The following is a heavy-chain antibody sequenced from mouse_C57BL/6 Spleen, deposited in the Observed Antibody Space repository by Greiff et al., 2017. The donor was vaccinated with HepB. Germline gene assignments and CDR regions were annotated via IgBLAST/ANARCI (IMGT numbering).Heavy chain of an antibody. CDR1: GFTFSSYA. V-gene: IGHV5-4*01. J-gene: IGHJ3*01. CDR2: ISDGGSYT. D-gene: IGHD2-1*01. Sequence: EVQRVESGGGLVKPGGSLKLSCAASGFTFSSYAMSWVRQTPEKRLEWVATISDGGSYTYYPDNVKGRFTISRDNAKNNLYLQMSHLKSEDTAMYYCARDWALLSHWGQGTLVTVSA. CDR3: ARDWALLSH.